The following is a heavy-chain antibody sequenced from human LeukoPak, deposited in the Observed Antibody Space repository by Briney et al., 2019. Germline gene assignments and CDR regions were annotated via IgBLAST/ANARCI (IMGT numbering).Heavy chain of an antibody. CDR2: IESGGST. J-gene: IGHJ6*02. D-gene: IGHD3-10*01. V-gene: IGHV3-53*01. CDR1: GFTVSSKY. CDR3: ARVGSYCDMDV. Sequence: GGSPRLSCAASGFTVSSKYMNWVRQAPGKGLEWVSVIESGGSTYYADSVKGRFTVSRDNFQNTLYLQMNSLRAEDTAVYYCARVGSYCDMDVWGQGTTVTVSS.